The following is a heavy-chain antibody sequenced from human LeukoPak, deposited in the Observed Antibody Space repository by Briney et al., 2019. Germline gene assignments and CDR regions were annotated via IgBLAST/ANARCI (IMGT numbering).Heavy chain of an antibody. CDR3: ARTYMVRGVIIEAFDY. Sequence: HPSETLSLTCAVSGGSISSGGYSWSWIRQPPGKGLEWIGYIYHSGSTYYNPSLKSRVTISVDRSKNQFSLKLSSVTAADTAVYYYARTYMVRGVIIEAFDYWGQGTLVTVSS. J-gene: IGHJ4*02. CDR2: IYHSGST. V-gene: IGHV4-30-2*01. D-gene: IGHD3-10*01. CDR1: GGSISSGGYS.